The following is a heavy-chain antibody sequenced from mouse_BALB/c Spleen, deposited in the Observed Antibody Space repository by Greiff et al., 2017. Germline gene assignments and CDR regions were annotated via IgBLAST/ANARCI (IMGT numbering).Heavy chain of an antibody. D-gene: IGHD2-1*01. V-gene: IGHV1-7*01. Sequence: VKLQQSGAELAKPGASVKMSCKASGYTFTSYWMHWVKQRPGQGLEWIGYINPSTGYTEYNQKFKDKATLTADKSSSTAYMQLSSLTSEDSAVYYCARGEGNSYYYAMDYWGQGTSVTVSS. CDR2: INPSTGYT. CDR3: ARGEGNSYYYAMDY. J-gene: IGHJ4*01. CDR1: GYTFTSYW.